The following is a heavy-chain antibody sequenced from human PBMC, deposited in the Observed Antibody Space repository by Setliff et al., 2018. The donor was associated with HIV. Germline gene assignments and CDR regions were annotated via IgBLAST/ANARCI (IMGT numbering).Heavy chain of an antibody. D-gene: IGHD3-16*01. Sequence: GSLRLSCAGSGYSFSSYEMNWVRQGPGKGLEWVSYISSSGSSIYYADSVKGRFTISRDNAKNSLYLQMNSLRAEDTAVYYCARGPYTIDYWGQGTLVTVSS. CDR1: GYSFSSYE. CDR2: ISSSGSSI. J-gene: IGHJ4*02. CDR3: ARGPYTIDY. V-gene: IGHV3-48*03.